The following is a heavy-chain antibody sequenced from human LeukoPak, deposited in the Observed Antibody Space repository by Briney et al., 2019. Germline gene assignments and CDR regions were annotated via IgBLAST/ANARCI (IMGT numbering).Heavy chain of an antibody. Sequence: ASVKVSCKASGGTFRRYGISWVRQAPGQGLEWMGGIIPTFGTANYAQKFQGRVTITADESTSTAYMDLTSLRSEDTAVYYCARSGAYGYYYYYYYMDVWGKGTTVTVSS. CDR3: ARSGAYGYYYYYYYMDV. CDR1: GGTFRRYG. CDR2: IIPTFGTA. V-gene: IGHV1-69*13. D-gene: IGHD5-12*01. J-gene: IGHJ6*03.